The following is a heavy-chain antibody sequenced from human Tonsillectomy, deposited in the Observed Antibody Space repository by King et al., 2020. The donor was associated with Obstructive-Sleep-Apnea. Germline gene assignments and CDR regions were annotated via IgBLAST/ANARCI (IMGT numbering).Heavy chain of an antibody. CDR1: GGSISSYY. D-gene: IGHD3-9*01. CDR2: IYYSGST. V-gene: IGHV4-59*01. CDR3: ARGNDMLTGYYGGWFDP. J-gene: IGHJ5*02. Sequence: PLQESGPGLVKPSENLSLTCTVSGGSISSYYWSWIRQPPGKGLEWIGYIYYSGSTNYNPSLKSRVTISVDTSKNQFSLKLSSVTAADTAVYYCARGNDMLTGYYGGWFDPWGQGTLVTVSS.